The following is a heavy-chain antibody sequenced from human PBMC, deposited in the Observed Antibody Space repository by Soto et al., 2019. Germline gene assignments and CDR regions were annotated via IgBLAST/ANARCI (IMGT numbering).Heavy chain of an antibody. D-gene: IGHD3-10*01. CDR1: GYTFTSYA. CDR2: INAGNGNT. V-gene: IGHV1-3*01. J-gene: IGHJ6*02. Sequence: EASVMVSCKASGYTFTSYAMHWVRQAPGQRLEWMGWINAGNGNTKYSQKFQGRVTITRDTSASTAYMELSSLRSEDTAVYYCAREAGLLWFGELLSASYGMDVWGQGTTVTVSS. CDR3: AREAGLLWFGELLSASYGMDV.